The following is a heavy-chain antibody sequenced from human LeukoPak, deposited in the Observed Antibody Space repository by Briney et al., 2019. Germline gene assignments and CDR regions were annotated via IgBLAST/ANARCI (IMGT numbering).Heavy chain of an antibody. CDR2: XXYSGST. Sequence: KPSETLSLTCTVSGGSISSRSYYWGWIRQPPGKGXXXXXXXXYSGSTYYNPSLKSRVTISVDTSKNQFSLKVSSVTAADTAVYYCARRVGIATVATQEKRFFDYWGQGTLVTVSS. D-gene: IGHD4-23*01. J-gene: IGHJ4*02. V-gene: IGHV4-39*01. CDR1: GGSISSRSYY. CDR3: ARRVGIATVATQEKRFFDY.